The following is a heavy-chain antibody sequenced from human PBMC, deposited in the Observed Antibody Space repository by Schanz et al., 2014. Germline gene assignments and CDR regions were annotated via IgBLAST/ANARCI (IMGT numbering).Heavy chain of an antibody. D-gene: IGHD5-12*01. Sequence: EVQLVESGGGLVQPGGSLRLSCAASGFTFSSYWMSWVRQAPGKGLEWVANIKQHGNEKYYVDSVKGRFTISRDNAKNSLYLQMNSLRTEDTAVYYCASPSGYSDYGTYFDFWGQGTLVTVSS. CDR3: ASPSGYSDYGTYFDF. CDR2: IKQHGNEK. CDR1: GFTFSSYW. V-gene: IGHV3-7*02. J-gene: IGHJ4*02.